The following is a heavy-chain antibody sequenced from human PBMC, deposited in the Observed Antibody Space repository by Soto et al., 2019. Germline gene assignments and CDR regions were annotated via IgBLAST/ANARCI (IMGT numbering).Heavy chain of an antibody. J-gene: IGHJ1*01. V-gene: IGHV4-31*02. Sequence: WTWIRQHPGKGLEWIGNIHHSGSTFYNPSLKSRVSISVDTSKNQFSLKLSSVTAAHTAVYFCVRGVLSWGQGTLVTVSS. CDR3: VRGVLS. D-gene: IGHD3-10*01. CDR2: IHHSGST.